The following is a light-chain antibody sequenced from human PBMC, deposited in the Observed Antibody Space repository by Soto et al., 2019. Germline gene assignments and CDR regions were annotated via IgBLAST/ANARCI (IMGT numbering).Light chain of an antibody. CDR3: TSHAGSINLV. V-gene: IGLV2-8*01. CDR1: SSDIGAYNY. Sequence: QSALTQPPSASGSPGQSVTISCTGTSSDIGAYNYVSWYQQHPGKAPKLMIYEVSKRPSGVPDRFSGSKSGNTASLTVSGRQAEDEADYYCTSHAGSINLVFGGGTKVPVL. J-gene: IGLJ2*01. CDR2: EVS.